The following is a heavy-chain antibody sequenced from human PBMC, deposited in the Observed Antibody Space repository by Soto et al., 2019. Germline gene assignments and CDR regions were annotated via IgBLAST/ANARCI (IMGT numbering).Heavy chain of an antibody. CDR1: GGSISSYY. D-gene: IGHD3-3*01. V-gene: IGHV4-59*01. Sequence: PSETLSLTCTVSGGSISSYYWSWIRQPPGKGLEWIGYIYYSGSTNYNPSLKSRVTISVDTSKNQFSLKLSSVTAADTAVYYCARSRPYYDFWSGYYDPWGQGTLVTVSS. CDR2: IYYSGST. CDR3: ARSRPYYDFWSGYYDP. J-gene: IGHJ5*02.